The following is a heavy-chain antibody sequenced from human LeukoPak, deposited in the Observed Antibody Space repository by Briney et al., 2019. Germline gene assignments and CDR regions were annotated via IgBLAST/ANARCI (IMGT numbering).Heavy chain of an antibody. Sequence: AASVKVSCKASGYTFTGFYMHRVRQAPGQGLEWMGWINPNSGGTNYAQKFRGRVTMTRDTSISTAYMALSRLRSDDTAVYYCARPPYSSGWYGRGGGDYWGQGTLVTVSS. J-gene: IGHJ4*02. CDR1: GYTFTGFY. D-gene: IGHD6-19*01. V-gene: IGHV1-2*02. CDR2: INPNSGGT. CDR3: ARPPYSSGWYGRGGGDY.